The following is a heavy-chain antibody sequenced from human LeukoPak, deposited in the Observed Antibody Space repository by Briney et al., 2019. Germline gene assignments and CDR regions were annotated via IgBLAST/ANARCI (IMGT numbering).Heavy chain of an antibody. CDR3: ARRPVVAARPNAFDI. D-gene: IGHD2-15*01. CDR2: IYYSGST. CDR1: GGSISSSSYY. Sequence: SETLSLTCTVSGGSISSSSYYWGWIRQPPGKGLEWIGSIYYSGSTYYNPSLKSRVTISVDTSKNQFSLKLSSVTAADTAVYHCARRPVVAARPNAFDIWGQGTMVTVSS. V-gene: IGHV4-39*01. J-gene: IGHJ3*02.